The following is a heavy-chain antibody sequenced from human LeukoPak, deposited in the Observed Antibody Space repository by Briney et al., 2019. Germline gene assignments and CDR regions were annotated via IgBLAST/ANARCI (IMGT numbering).Heavy chain of an antibody. CDR3: ARGSEQDDASDI. CDR2: INHSGST. D-gene: IGHD6-13*01. J-gene: IGHJ3*02. CDR1: GGSFSGYY. V-gene: IGHV4-34*01. Sequence: PSETLSLTCAVYGGSFSGYYWSWIRQPPGKGLEWIGEINHSGSTNYNPSLKSRVTISVDTSKNQFSLKLSSVTAADTAVYYCARGSEQDDASDIWGQGTMVTVSS.